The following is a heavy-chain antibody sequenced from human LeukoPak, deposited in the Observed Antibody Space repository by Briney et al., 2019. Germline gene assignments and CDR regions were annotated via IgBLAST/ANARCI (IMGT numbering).Heavy chain of an antibody. V-gene: IGHV4-59*08. CDR2: IYYSGST. D-gene: IGHD1-20*01. Sequence: PSETLSLTCTVSGGSINSYYWSWIRQPPGKGLEWIGYIYYSGSTNYNPSLKSRVTISVDTSKNQFSLKLSSVTAADTAVYYCARGPGYNWAYYYYGMDVWGQGTTVTVSS. CDR3: ARGPGYNWAYYYYGMDV. CDR1: GGSINSYY. J-gene: IGHJ6*02.